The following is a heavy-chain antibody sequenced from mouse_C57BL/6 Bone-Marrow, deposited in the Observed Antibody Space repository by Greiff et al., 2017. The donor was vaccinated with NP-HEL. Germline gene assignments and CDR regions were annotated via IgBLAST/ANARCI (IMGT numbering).Heavy chain of an antibody. CDR3: AREGWDVFDY. CDR1: GYAFTNYL. D-gene: IGHD4-1*01. V-gene: IGHV1-54*01. CDR2: INPGSGGT. Sequence: VQLQQSGAELVRPGTSVKVSCKASGYAFTNYLIEWVKQRPGQGLEWIGVINPGSGGTNYNEKFKGKATLTADKSSSTAYMQLSSLTSEDSAVYFCAREGWDVFDYWGQGTTLTVSS. J-gene: IGHJ2*01.